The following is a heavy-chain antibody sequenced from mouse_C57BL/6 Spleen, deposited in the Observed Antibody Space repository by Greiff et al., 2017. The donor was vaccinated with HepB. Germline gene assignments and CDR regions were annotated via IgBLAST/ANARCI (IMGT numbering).Heavy chain of an antibody. Sequence: VQLQQSGPELVKPGASVKISCKASGYSFTGYYMNWVKQSPGKSLEWIGEINPSTGGTTYNQKFKAKATLTVDKSSSTAYMQLKSLTSEDSAVYYCARREDYGSSSFAYWGQGTLVTVSA. D-gene: IGHD1-1*01. CDR1: GYSFTGYY. J-gene: IGHJ3*01. V-gene: IGHV1-42*01. CDR3: ARREDYGSSSFAY. CDR2: INPSTGGT.